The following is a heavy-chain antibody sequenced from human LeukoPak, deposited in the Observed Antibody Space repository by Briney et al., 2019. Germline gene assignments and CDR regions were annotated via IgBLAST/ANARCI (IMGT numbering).Heavy chain of an antibody. CDR3: ARTPDYYGSGSQYYRYYYYGMDV. D-gene: IGHD3-10*01. CDR2: ISGSGGSR. V-gene: IGHV3-23*01. J-gene: IGHJ6*02. Sequence: PGGSLRLSCAASGFTFSSYAMSWVRQAPGKGLEWVSAISGSGGSRYYADSVKGRFTISRDNSKNTLYLQMNSLRAEDTAVYYCARTPDYYGSGSQYYRYYYYGMDVWGQGTTVTVSS. CDR1: GFTFSSYA.